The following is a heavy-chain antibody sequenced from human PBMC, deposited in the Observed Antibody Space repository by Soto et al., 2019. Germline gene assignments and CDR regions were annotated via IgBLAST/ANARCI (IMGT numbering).Heavy chain of an antibody. D-gene: IGHD2-8*01. Sequence: KPSETLSLTCTVSGGSVSSGGYYRSWIRQHPGTGLEWIGYIYYSGTTYFNPSLKSRASISLDTSKNEFSLKLTSVTAADTAVYYCARRTLPQCINGVCCKDGFWDYWGQGALVTVSS. CDR2: IYYSGTT. CDR1: GGSVSSGGYY. J-gene: IGHJ4*02. CDR3: ARRTLPQCINGVCCKDGFWDY. V-gene: IGHV4-31*03.